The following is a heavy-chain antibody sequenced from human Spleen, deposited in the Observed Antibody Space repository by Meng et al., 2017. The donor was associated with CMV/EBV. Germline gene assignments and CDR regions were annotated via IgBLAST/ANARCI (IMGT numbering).Heavy chain of an antibody. CDR3: ARARTTEMDV. CDR2: INHSGST. V-gene: IGHV4-34*01. D-gene: IGHD4-11*01. J-gene: IGHJ6*02. Sequence: GSLRLSCAVYGGSFSGYYWSWIRQPPGKGLEWIGEINHSGSTNYNPSLKSRVTISVDTSKNQFSLKLSSVTVADTAVYYCARARTTEMDVWGQGTTVTVSS. CDR1: GGSFSGYY.